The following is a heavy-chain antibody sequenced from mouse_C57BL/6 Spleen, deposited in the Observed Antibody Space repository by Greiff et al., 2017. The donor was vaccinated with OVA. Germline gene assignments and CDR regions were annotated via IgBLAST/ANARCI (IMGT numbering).Heavy chain of an antibody. D-gene: IGHD1-1*01. CDR1: GYTFTSYW. J-gene: IGHJ2*01. CDR2: IDPNSGGT. V-gene: IGHV1-72*01. CDR3: ARLEGYYYGSSY. Sequence: QVQLQQPGAELVKPGASVKLSCKASGYTFTSYWMHWVKQRPGRGLEWIGRIDPNSGGTKYNEKFKSKATLTVDKPSSTAYMQLSSLTSEDAAVYYCARLEGYYYGSSYWGQGTTLTVSS.